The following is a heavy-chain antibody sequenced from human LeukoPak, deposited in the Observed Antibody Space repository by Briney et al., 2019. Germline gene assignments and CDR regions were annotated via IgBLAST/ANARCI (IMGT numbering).Heavy chain of an antibody. J-gene: IGHJ3*02. Sequence: SQTLSLTCAISGDSVSSNSVVWNWIRQSPSRGLEWLGRTYYRSTYYKDYAVSVKSRITINPDTSKNQFSLQLNSVTPEDTAVYFCARSDRAVGPAFDIWGQGTMVTVSS. V-gene: IGHV6-1*01. CDR1: GDSVSSNSVV. CDR2: TYYRSTYYK. D-gene: IGHD1-14*01. CDR3: ARSDRAVGPAFDI.